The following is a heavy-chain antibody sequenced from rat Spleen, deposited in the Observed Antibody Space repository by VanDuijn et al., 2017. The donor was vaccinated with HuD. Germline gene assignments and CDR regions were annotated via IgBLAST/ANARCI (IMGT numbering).Heavy chain of an antibody. CDR3: ARHWGY. CDR2: ISYDGSST. J-gene: IGHJ2*01. D-gene: IGHD4-6*01. CDR1: GFTFSTYG. Sequence: EVQLVESGGGLVQPGRSLKLSCAASGFTFSTYGMAWVRQAPKKGLEWVAYISYDGSSTYYRDSVKGRFTISRDNAKNTQYLQMDSLRSEDTATYYCARHWGYWGQGVMVTVSS. V-gene: IGHV5-29*01.